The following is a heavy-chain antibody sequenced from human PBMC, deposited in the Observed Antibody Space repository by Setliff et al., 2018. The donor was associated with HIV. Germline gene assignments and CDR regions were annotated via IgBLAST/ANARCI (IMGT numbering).Heavy chain of an antibody. CDR3: AQLAAADDS. D-gene: IGHD6-13*01. CDR2: IRFNGNDK. V-gene: IGHV3-30*02. Sequence: PGGSLRLSCAASGFTFSSYGMHWVRQAPGKGLEWVTSIRFNGNDKYEADSVMGRFTISRDNSKNTRYLQMNPLRTEDTAVYYCAQLAAADDSWGQGTLVTVSS. CDR1: GFTFSSYG. J-gene: IGHJ4*02.